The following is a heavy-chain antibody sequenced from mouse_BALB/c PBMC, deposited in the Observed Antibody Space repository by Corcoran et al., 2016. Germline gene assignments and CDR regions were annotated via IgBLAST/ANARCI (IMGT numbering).Heavy chain of an antibody. D-gene: IGHD1-1*01. J-gene: IGHJ4*01. CDR3: ANYYGSSPYAMDY. Sequence: EVQLQQSGAELVRPGALVKLSCKASGFNIKDYYMHWVKQRPEQGLEWIGWIDPENGNTIYDPKFQGKASITADTSSNTAYLQLSSLTSEDTAVYYCANYYGSSPYAMDYWGQGTSVTVSS. CDR1: GFNIKDYY. V-gene: IGHV14-1*02. CDR2: IDPENGNT.